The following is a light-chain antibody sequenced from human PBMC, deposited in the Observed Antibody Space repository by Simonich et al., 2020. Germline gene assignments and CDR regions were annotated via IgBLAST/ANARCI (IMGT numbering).Light chain of an antibody. CDR2: EDS. V-gene: IGLV3-10*01. J-gene: IGLJ3*02. Sequence: SYELTQPPSVSVSPGQTARITGSGDALPKQYAYWYPQKSGQAPGMVIYEDSKRPSGIPERVSGYSSGTMATLTISGAQVEDEADYYCYSTDSSGNHRVFGGGTKLTVL. CDR1: ALPKQY. CDR3: YSTDSSGNHRV.